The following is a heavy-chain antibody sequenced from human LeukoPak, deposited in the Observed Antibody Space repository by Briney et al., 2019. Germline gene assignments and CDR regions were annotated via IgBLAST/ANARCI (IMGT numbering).Heavy chain of an antibody. CDR2: IDSDGTRI. CDR1: GFTFSNYW. D-gene: IGHD6-13*01. J-gene: IGHJ4*02. Sequence: PGGSLRLSCAASGFTFSNYWMHWVRQTPGKGLVWVSRIDSDGTRISYADSVKGRFTISRDNAKNTLYLQMNSLRVEDTAVYYCARGGSTWYDYWGQGTLVTVSS. V-gene: IGHV3-74*01. CDR3: ARGGSTWYDY.